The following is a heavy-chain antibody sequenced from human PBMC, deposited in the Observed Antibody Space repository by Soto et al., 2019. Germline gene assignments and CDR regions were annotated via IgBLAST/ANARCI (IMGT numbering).Heavy chain of an antibody. Sequence: PGGSLRLSCAASGFTFSSYSMNWVRQAPGKGPEWVSSISSSSSYIYYADSVKGRFTISRDNAKNSLYLQMNSLRAEDTAVYYCARDDYSNYGCMDVWGQGTTVTVSS. CDR2: ISSSSSYI. J-gene: IGHJ6*02. CDR1: GFTFSSYS. D-gene: IGHD4-4*01. V-gene: IGHV3-21*01. CDR3: ARDDYSNYGCMDV.